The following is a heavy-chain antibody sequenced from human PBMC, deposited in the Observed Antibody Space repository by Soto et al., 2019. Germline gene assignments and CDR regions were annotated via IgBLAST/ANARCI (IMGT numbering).Heavy chain of an antibody. CDR1: GYTFTGYY. Sequence: ASVKVSCKASGYTFTGYYMHWVRQAPGQGLEWMGWINPNSGGTNYAQKFQGWVTMTRDTSISTAYMELSRLRSDDTAVYYCARNRWGSSRSAFDIWGQGTMVTVSS. J-gene: IGHJ3*02. D-gene: IGHD6-13*01. CDR3: ARNRWGSSRSAFDI. V-gene: IGHV1-2*04. CDR2: INPNSGGT.